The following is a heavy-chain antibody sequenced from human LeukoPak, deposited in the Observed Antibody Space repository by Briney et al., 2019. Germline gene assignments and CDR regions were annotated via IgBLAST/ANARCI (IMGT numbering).Heavy chain of an antibody. J-gene: IGHJ4*02. CDR2: ITSDGSRT. D-gene: IGHD1-14*01. V-gene: IGHV3-23*01. Sequence: PGGSLRLSCAASGFTFSSYSMNWVRQAPGKGLEWVSAITSDGSRTYNADSVKGRFTISRDNSKNTLYLQMNGLRADDTAVYYCAKGNTITPDYWGQGTLVTVSS. CDR3: AKGNTITPDY. CDR1: GFTFSSYS.